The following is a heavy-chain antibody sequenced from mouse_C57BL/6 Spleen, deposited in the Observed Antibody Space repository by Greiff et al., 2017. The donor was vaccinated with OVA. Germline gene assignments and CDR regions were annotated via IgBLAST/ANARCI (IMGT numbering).Heavy chain of an antibody. V-gene: IGHV1-69*01. Sequence: QVQLKQPGAELVMPGASVKLSCKASGYTFTSYWMHWVKQRPGQGLEWIGEIDPSDSYTNYNQKFKGKSTLTVDKSSSTAYMQLSSLTSEDSAVYYCARLLGGNYEGWYFDVWGTGTTVTVSS. J-gene: IGHJ1*03. D-gene: IGHD2-1*01. CDR2: IDPSDSYT. CDR1: GYTFTSYW. CDR3: ARLLGGNYEGWYFDV.